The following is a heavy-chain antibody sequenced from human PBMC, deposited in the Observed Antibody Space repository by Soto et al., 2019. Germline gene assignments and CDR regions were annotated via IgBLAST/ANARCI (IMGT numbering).Heavy chain of an antibody. J-gene: IGHJ4*02. Sequence: EVQLLESGGGLVQPGGSLRLSCAASGFTFSSYAMSWVRQAPGKGLEWVSAISGSGGSTYYADSVRGRFTISRDNSKNTLYLQMNSLTAEDTDVYYCATFPQYSSGSYFDYWGQGTLVTVSS. V-gene: IGHV3-23*01. D-gene: IGHD6-19*01. CDR1: GFTFSSYA. CDR3: ATFPQYSSGSYFDY. CDR2: ISGSGGST.